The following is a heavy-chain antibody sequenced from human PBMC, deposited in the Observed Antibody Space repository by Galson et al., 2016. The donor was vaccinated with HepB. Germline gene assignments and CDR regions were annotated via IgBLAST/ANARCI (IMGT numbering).Heavy chain of an antibody. V-gene: IGHV3-33*01. CDR2: IWYDGSKK. D-gene: IGHD2-8*01. Sequence: SLRLSCAASGITFSIYGMHWVRQAPGKGLEWVAVIWYDGSKKDYADSVKGRFTISRDNSQNTLYLQMNSLRAEDTAVYYCTRVRRPWGMGRKDAFDIWGQGTMVTVSS. CDR1: GITFSIYG. CDR3: TRVRRPWGMGRKDAFDI. J-gene: IGHJ3*02.